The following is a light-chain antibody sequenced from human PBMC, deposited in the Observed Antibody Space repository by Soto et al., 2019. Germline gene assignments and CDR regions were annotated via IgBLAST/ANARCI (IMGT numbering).Light chain of an antibody. J-gene: IGKJ1*01. CDR3: QQYNSYSPT. CDR2: KAS. CDR1: QSISTW. V-gene: IGKV1-5*03. Sequence: DIQMTQSPSTLSASVGDRVTITCRASQSISTWLAWYQQEPGKAPKLLIHKASSLQSGVPSRFSGSGSGTDCTLTISSLHPDDFATYYCQQYNSYSPTFGPGTRVEIK.